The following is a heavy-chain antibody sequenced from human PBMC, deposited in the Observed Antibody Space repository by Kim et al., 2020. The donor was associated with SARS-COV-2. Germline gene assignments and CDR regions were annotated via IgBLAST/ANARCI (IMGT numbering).Heavy chain of an antibody. V-gene: IGHV1-24*01. CDR2: FDPEDGET. Sequence: ASVKVSCKVSGYTLTELSMHWVRQAPGKGLEWMGGFDPEDGETIYAQKFQGRVTMTEDTSTDTAYMELSSLRSEDTAVYYCATDEYDYGSGSIPTGWFDPWGQGTLVTVSS. J-gene: IGHJ5*02. D-gene: IGHD3-10*01. CDR3: ATDEYDYGSGSIPTGWFDP. CDR1: GYTLTELS.